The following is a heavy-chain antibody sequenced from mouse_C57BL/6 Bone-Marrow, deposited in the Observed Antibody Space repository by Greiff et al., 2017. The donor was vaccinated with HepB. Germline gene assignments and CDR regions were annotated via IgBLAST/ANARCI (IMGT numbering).Heavy chain of an antibody. Sequence: QVQLQQPGTELVKPGASVKLSCKASGYTFTSYWMHWVKQRPGQGLEWIGNINPSNGGTNYNEKFKSKATLTVDKSSSTAYMPLSSLTSADSAVYDCARSHYYGSSYVYYYAMDYWGQGTSVTVSS. V-gene: IGHV1-53*01. D-gene: IGHD1-1*01. J-gene: IGHJ4*01. CDR2: INPSNGGT. CDR3: ARSHYYGSSYVYYYAMDY. CDR1: GYTFTSYW.